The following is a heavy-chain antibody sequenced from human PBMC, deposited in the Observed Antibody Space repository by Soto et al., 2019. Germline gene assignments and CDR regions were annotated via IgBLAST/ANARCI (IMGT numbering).Heavy chain of an antibody. CDR2: INSDGSST. D-gene: IGHD2-15*01. Sequence: GGSLRLSCAASGFTFSSYWMHWVRQAPGKGLVWVSRINSDGSSTSYADSVKGRFTISRDNAKNTLYLQMNSLRAEDTDVYCWAREGYCSGGSCYDAFDIWGQGTMVTVSS. J-gene: IGHJ3*02. CDR3: AREGYCSGGSCYDAFDI. V-gene: IGHV3-74*01. CDR1: GFTFSSYW.